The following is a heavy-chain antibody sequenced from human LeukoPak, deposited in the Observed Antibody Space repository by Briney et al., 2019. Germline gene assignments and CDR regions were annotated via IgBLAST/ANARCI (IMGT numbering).Heavy chain of an antibody. CDR1: GYTFTSYY. CDR3: VSPPPGSSGWYGY. Sequence: ASVKVSCKASGYTFTSYYMHWVRQAPGQGLEWMGIINPSGGSTSYAQKFQGRVTMTEDTSTDTAYMELSSLRSEDTAVYYCVSPPPGSSGWYGYWGQGTLVTVSS. J-gene: IGHJ4*02. D-gene: IGHD6-19*01. CDR2: INPSGGST. V-gene: IGHV1-46*01.